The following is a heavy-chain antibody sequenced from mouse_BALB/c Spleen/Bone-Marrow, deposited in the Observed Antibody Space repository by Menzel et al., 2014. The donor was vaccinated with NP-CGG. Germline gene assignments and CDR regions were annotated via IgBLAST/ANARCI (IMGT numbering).Heavy chain of an antibody. D-gene: IGHD3-3*01. Sequence: VQLQQSGAELVKPGASVKLSCKASGYTFTSYCMHWVKLRPGQGFEWIGVINPSNGGTYYNEKFKRKATRTVDQSSSTAYMQLSSRTSEDSAVYYCAIGGFDYWGQGTTLTVSS. CDR1: GYTFTSYC. V-gene: IGHV1S81*02. CDR3: AIGGFDY. J-gene: IGHJ2*01. CDR2: INPSNGGT.